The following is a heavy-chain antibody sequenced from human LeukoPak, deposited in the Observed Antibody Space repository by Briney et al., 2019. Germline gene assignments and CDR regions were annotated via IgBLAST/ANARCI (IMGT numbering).Heavy chain of an antibody. CDR3: AKDFSVYYYDSRVLDY. J-gene: IGHJ4*02. V-gene: IGHV3-30*02. Sequence: GSLRLSCAASGFTFSSYGMHWVRQAPGKGLEWVAFIRYDGSNNYYADSVKGRFTISRDNSKNTRYLQMNSLRAEDTAVYYCAKDFSVYYYDSRVLDYWGQGILVTVFS. CDR1: GFTFSSYG. CDR2: IRYDGSNN. D-gene: IGHD3-22*01.